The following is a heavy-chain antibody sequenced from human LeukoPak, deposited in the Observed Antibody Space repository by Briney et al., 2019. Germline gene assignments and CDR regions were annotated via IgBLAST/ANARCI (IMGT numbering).Heavy chain of an antibody. V-gene: IGHV3-21*01. Sequence: GGSLRLSCAASGFTFSSYSMSWVRQAPGKGLEWVSSISSSTSYIYYADSVKGRFTISRDNTKNSLYLQMNSLRAEDTAVYHCARAAFGVVRKSLPGAFDIWGQGTMVTVSS. D-gene: IGHD3-3*01. J-gene: IGHJ3*02. CDR1: GFTFSSYS. CDR3: ARAAFGVVRKSLPGAFDI. CDR2: ISSSTSYI.